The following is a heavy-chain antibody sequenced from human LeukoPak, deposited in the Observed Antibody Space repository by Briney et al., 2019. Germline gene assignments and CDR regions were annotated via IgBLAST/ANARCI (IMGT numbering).Heavy chain of an antibody. CDR2: ISGSGTFI. V-gene: IGHV3-21*01. CDR3: ARDYYSSSSNAWVY. CDR1: GFTFSSYS. J-gene: IGHJ4*02. Sequence: PGGSLRLSCAASGFTFSSYSMNWVRQAPGEGLDWVSSISGSGTFIYYADSVKGRFTISRDNAKNSLYLQMNSLRAEDTAVYYCARDYYSSSSNAWVYWGQGTLVTVSS. D-gene: IGHD6-6*01.